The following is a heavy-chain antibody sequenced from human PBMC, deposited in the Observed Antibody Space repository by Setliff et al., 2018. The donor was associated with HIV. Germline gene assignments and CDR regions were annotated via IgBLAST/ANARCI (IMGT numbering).Heavy chain of an antibody. CDR1: GGSISSGSYY. CDR3: AREGPHYYGSGSYGYYYYGMDV. CDR2: IYTSGST. V-gene: IGHV4-61*09. Sequence: PSETLSLTCTVSGGSISSGSYYWSWIRQPAGKGLEWIGHIYTSGSTNYNPSLKSRVTISVDTSKNQFSLKLSSVTAADTAVYYCAREGPHYYGSGSYGYYYYGMDVWGQGTTVTVSS. J-gene: IGHJ6*02. D-gene: IGHD3-10*01.